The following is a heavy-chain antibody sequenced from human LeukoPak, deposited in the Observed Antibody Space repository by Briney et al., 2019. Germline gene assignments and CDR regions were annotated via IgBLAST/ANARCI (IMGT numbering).Heavy chain of an antibody. CDR1: GFSVSGNF. CDR2: IYSGGST. V-gene: IGHV3-53*01. J-gene: IGHJ4*02. Sequence: GGSLRLSCAASGFSVSGNFMSWVRQAPGKGLEWVSVIYSGGSTYYADSVKGRFTISRDNSKNTLYLQMNSLRAEDTAVYYCARDQLYYFDYWGQGTLVTVSS. D-gene: IGHD2-2*01. CDR3: ARDQLYYFDY.